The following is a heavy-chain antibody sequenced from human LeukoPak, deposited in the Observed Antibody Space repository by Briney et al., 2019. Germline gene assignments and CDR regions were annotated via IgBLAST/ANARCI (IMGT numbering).Heavy chain of an antibody. Sequence: WASVTVSFTASGGTFSIYAISWVRQAPGQGLEWMGGIIPIFGTANYAQKFQGRVTITADESTSTAYMELSSLRSEDTAVYYCARETGLAHFDYWGQGTRVTVSS. CDR1: GGTFSIYA. CDR2: IIPIFGTA. V-gene: IGHV1-69*13. D-gene: IGHD6-19*01. CDR3: ARETGLAHFDY. J-gene: IGHJ4*02.